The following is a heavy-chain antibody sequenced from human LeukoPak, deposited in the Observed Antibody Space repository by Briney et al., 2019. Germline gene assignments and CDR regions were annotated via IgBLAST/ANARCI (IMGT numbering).Heavy chain of an antibody. D-gene: IGHD6-13*01. J-gene: IGHJ4*02. CDR3: AKEGSYSSSWFDY. Sequence: GGSLRLSCAASGFTFSSYGMHWVRQAPGKALEWVAVISYDGSNKYYADSVKGRFTISRDNSKNTLYLQMNSLRAEDTAVYYCAKEGSYSSSWFDYWGQGTLVTVSS. CDR1: GFTFSSYG. V-gene: IGHV3-30*18. CDR2: ISYDGSNK.